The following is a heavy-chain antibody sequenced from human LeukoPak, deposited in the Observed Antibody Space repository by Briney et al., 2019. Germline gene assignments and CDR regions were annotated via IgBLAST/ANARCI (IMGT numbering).Heavy chain of an antibody. J-gene: IGHJ4*02. CDR1: RGSISGSIRSYY. V-gene: IGHV4-4*09. CDR2: ISSSVSV. D-gene: IGHD5-12*01. Sequence: SETLSLTCTVSRGSISGSIRSYYWSWLRQPPGKGLEWIGYISSSVSVNDNPSRRSRVTISVDTSKNQFFLNLSSVSAADTAVYYCARIPLGYSGAYYFDYWGQGTLVTVSP. CDR3: ARIPLGYSGAYYFDY.